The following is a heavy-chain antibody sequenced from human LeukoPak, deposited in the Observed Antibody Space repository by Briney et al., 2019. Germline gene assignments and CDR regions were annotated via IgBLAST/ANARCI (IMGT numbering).Heavy chain of an antibody. Sequence: GVSLRLSCAASGFTVSSNYMSWVRQAPGKGLEWVSVIYSGGSTYYADSVKGRFTISRDNSKNTLYLQMNSLRAEDTAVYYCARDRDSSAPLDYWGQGTLVTVSS. D-gene: IGHD6-13*01. CDR3: ARDRDSSAPLDY. J-gene: IGHJ4*02. CDR2: IYSGGST. CDR1: GFTVSSNY. V-gene: IGHV3-53*01.